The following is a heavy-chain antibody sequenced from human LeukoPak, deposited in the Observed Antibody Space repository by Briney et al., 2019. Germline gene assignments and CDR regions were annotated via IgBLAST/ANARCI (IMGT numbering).Heavy chain of an antibody. J-gene: IGHJ3*02. Sequence: GGSLRLSCAASGFTFSSYGMHWVRQAPDKGLEWVAVIWNDGNNKYYADSVKGRFTISRDNSKNTLYLQMNSLRAEDTAVYYCVKDRNAFDIWGQGTVVTVSS. CDR1: GFTFSSYG. CDR3: VKDRNAFDI. V-gene: IGHV3-33*06. CDR2: IWNDGNNK.